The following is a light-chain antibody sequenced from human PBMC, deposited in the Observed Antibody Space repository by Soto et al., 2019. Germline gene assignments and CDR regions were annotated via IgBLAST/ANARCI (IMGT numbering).Light chain of an antibody. V-gene: IGKV1-33*01. J-gene: IGKJ5*01. CDR3: QQYDNLPIT. CDR2: AAS. Sequence: DIQMTQSPSSLSASVGDSVTIPCQESQDISNYLKWHQKKAGKAPKLMICAASNVETVVPSRFSGSGSGTDFTFTISSLQPEYIATYYCQQYDNLPITFGQGTRLEIK. CDR1: QDISNY.